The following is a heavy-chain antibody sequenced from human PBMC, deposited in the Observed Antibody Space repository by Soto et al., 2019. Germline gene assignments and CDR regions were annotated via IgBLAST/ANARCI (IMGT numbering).Heavy chain of an antibody. D-gene: IGHD6-13*01. J-gene: IGHJ6*03. Sequence: PSETLSLTCTVSGDSIGSYYWSWIRQPPGKGLEWIGYIYYSGSTNYNPSLKSRVTISVDTSKNQFSLKLSSVTAADTAVYYCARAGYSSSWGAYYYYYYMDVWGKGTTVT. CDR3: ARAGYSSSWGAYYYYYYMDV. CDR2: IYYSGST. V-gene: IGHV4-59*01. CDR1: GDSIGSYY.